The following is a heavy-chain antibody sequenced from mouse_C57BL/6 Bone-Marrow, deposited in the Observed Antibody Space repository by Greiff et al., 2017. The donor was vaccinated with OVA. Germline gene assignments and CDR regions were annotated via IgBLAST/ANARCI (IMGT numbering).Heavy chain of an antibody. V-gene: IGHV14-2*01. CDR1: GFNIKDYY. J-gene: IGHJ2*01. CDR2: IDPEDGDT. CDR3: ASRWFVDY. D-gene: IGHD2-3*01. Sequence: EVKLMESGAELVKPGASVKLSCTASGFNIKDYYMHWVKQRTEQGLEWIGRIDPEDGDTTYAPKFQGKATITADTSSNTAYLQLSSLTSEDTAVYYCASRWFVDYWGQGTTLTVSS.